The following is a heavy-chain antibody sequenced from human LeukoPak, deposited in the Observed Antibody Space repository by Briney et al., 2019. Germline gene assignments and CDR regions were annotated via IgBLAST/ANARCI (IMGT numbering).Heavy chain of an antibody. CDR2: RNPNSGNT. D-gene: IGHD1-20*01. CDR3: AREDNWNRNAFDI. J-gene: IGHJ3*02. Sequence: ASVKVSCKASGYTFTSYDINWVRQATGQGLEWMGWRNPNSGNTGYAQKFQGRVTMTRNTSISTAYMELSSLRSEDTAVYYCAREDNWNRNAFDIWGQGTMVTVSS. CDR1: GYTFTSYD. V-gene: IGHV1-8*01.